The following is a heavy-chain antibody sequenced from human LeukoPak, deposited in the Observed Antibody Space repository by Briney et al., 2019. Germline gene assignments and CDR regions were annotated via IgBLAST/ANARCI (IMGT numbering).Heavy chain of an antibody. V-gene: IGHV3-30*02. CDR3: ARILSSAWGELGY. D-gene: IGHD6-19*01. Sequence: GGSLRLSCGASGFVFYDYDMHWVRQAPGKGLEWVAFIRSDGYHTYYTDSVKGRFTISRDNSKNTLYLQMNSLRAEDTAVYYCARILSSAWGELGYWGQGTLVTVSS. CDR1: GFVFYDYD. CDR2: IRSDGYHT. J-gene: IGHJ4*02.